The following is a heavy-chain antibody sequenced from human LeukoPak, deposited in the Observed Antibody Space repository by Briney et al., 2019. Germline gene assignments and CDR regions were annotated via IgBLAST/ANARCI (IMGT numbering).Heavy chain of an antibody. D-gene: IGHD5-18*01. CDR1: GFTFSSYW. CDR3: ARERTAFYMDV. V-gene: IGHV3-74*01. J-gene: IGHJ6*03. Sequence: PGGSLGLSCAASGFTFSSYWMHWVRQAPGKGLVWVSRINSDGSSTSYADSVKGRFTISRDNAKNTLYLQMNSLRAEDTAVYYCARERTAFYMDVWGKGTTVTVSS. CDR2: INSDGSST.